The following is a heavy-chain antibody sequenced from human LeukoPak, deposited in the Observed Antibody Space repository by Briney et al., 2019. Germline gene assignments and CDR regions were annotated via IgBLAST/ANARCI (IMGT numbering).Heavy chain of an antibody. CDR2: INPNSGGT. CDR1: GYTFTGYY. V-gene: IGHV1-2*02. Sequence: GASVKVSCKASGYTFTGYYMHWVRQAPGQGLEWMGWINPNSGGTNYAQKFQGRVTVTRDTSISTVYMELSRLRSDDTAVYYCARVEPYYYGSGSYYTGDYWGQGTLVTVSS. D-gene: IGHD3-10*01. J-gene: IGHJ4*02. CDR3: ARVEPYYYGSGSYYTGDY.